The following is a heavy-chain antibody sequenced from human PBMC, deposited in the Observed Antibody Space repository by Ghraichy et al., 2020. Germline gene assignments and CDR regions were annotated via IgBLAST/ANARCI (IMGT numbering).Heavy chain of an antibody. CDR3: ARVGGEMATIKTFYWDY. CDR2: IIPIFGTA. J-gene: IGHJ4*02. CDR1: GGTFSSYA. Sequence: SVKVSCKASGGTFSSYAISWVRQAPGQGLEWMGGIIPIFGTANYAQKFQGRVTITADESTSTAYMELSSLRSEDTAVYYCARVGGEMATIKTFYWDYWGQGTLVTVSS. D-gene: IGHD5-24*01. V-gene: IGHV1-69*13.